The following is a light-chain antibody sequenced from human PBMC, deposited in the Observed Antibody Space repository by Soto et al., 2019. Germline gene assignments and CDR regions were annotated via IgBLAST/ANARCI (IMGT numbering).Light chain of an antibody. CDR2: EVS. CDR3: SSSTSSTAYV. J-gene: IGLJ1*01. Sequence: QSVLAQPASVSGSPGQSITISCTGTSSDVGGYNYVSWYQLHPGKAPKLMVYEVSNRPSGVSNRFSGSKSGNTASLTISGLQAEDEADYYCSSSTSSTAYVLGTGTKV. V-gene: IGLV2-14*01. CDR1: SSDVGGYNY.